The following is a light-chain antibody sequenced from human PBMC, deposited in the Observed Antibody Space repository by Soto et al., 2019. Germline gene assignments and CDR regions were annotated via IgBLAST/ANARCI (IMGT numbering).Light chain of an antibody. CDR1: QSITNNY. CDR3: QQYGGAPPHT. Sequence: EIVLTQSPGTLSLSPGDRATLSCRASQSITNNYLAWYQQTPGQAPIPLIYGVSSRATGIPDRFSGSGSGTDVTLTISRLESEDFAVDYCQQYGGAPPHTFGQGTKLEIK. V-gene: IGKV3-20*01. CDR2: GVS. J-gene: IGKJ2*01.